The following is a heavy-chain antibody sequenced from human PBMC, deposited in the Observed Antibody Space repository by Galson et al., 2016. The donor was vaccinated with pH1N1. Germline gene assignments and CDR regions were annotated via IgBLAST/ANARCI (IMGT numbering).Heavy chain of an antibody. CDR2: ITPTGGRT. J-gene: IGHJ5*02. CDR3: ARAPYCSNATCYSVWFDP. Sequence: SVKVSCKASGYTFTSYYMHWVRQAPGQGLGWMGIITPTGGRTSYAQKFKDRVAMTSDTSTSTVYMELNSLRSEDTAVYYCARAPYCSNATCYSVWFDPWGQGTPVTVSS. D-gene: IGHD2-2*02. CDR1: GYTFTSYY. V-gene: IGHV1-46*01.